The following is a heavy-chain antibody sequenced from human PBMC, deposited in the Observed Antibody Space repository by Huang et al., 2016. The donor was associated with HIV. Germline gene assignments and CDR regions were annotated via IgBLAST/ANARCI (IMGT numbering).Heavy chain of an antibody. CDR1: GGSFSGYN. D-gene: IGHD6-13*01. J-gene: IGHJ4*02. CDR2: INHSGNT. Sequence: QVQLQQWGAGLLKPSETLSLTCVVYGGSFSGYNWSWIRQSPGKGLAWIGEINHSGNTNYNPSLKSRVTISVDTSKNQFSLRLSSVTAADTAVYYCARGTAAAHSDYWGQGTLVTVYS. V-gene: IGHV4-34*01. CDR3: ARGTAAAHSDY.